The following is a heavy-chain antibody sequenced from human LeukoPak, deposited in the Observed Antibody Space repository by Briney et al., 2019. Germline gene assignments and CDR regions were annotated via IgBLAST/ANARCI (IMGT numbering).Heavy chain of an antibody. CDR3: AGYRDGYTQSYYYGMDV. Sequence: QPGRSLRLSCAASGFTFSNYALHWVRQAPGEGLEWVAVISYDGSNKYYADSVKGRFTISRDNSKNTLYLQMNSLRAEDTAVYYCAGYRDGYTQSYYYGMDVWGQGTTVTVSS. J-gene: IGHJ6*02. CDR1: GFTFSNYA. D-gene: IGHD5-24*01. V-gene: IGHV3-30-3*01. CDR2: ISYDGSNK.